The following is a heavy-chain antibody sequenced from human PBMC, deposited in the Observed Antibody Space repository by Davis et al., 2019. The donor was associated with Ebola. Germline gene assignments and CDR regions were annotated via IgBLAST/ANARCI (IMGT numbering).Heavy chain of an antibody. V-gene: IGHV3-21*01. Sequence: PGGSLRLSCAASGFTFSIYSMNWVRQAPGKGLEWVSSISSSSSYIYYADSVKGRFTISRDNAKNSLYLQMNSLRAEDTAVYYCARDIVVVPAAIVYYGMDVWGQGTTVNVSS. CDR2: ISSSSSYI. CDR1: GFTFSIYS. CDR3: ARDIVVVPAAIVYYGMDV. J-gene: IGHJ6*01. D-gene: IGHD2-2*01.